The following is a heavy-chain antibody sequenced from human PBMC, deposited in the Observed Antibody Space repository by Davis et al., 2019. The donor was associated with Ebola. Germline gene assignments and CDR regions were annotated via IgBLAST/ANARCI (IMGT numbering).Heavy chain of an antibody. V-gene: IGHV1-8*01. CDR2: MNPNSGNT. J-gene: IGHJ4*02. Sequence: AASVKVSCKASGYTFTSFDINWVRQATGQGLEWVGWMNPNSGNTGYAEKFQGRVTMTRNTSINTAYMELSYLRSEDTAVYYWARGVGAAGDYWGQGTLVTVSS. D-gene: IGHD6-13*01. CDR3: ARGVGAAGDY. CDR1: GYTFTSFD.